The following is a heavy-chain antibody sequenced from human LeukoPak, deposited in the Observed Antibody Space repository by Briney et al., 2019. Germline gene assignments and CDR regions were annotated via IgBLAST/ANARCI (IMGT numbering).Heavy chain of an antibody. J-gene: IGHJ4*02. CDR3: ARVGCSGGTCYDY. CDR1: GFTFSSYS. CDR2: ISSGSNYI. Sequence: PGGSLSLSCAASGFTFSSYSLYWLRQAPGKGLEWVSFISSGSNYIYYIDSVKGRFTISRDNAKNSLYLQMNSLRVGDTAIYYCARVGCSGGTCYDYWGQGTLVTVSS. D-gene: IGHD2-15*01. V-gene: IGHV3-21*01.